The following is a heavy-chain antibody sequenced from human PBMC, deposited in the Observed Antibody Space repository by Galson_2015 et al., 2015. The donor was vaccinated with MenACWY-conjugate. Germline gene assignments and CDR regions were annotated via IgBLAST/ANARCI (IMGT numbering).Heavy chain of an antibody. Sequence: SLRLSCAASGFTFSSYWMSWVRQAPGKGLEWVANIKQDGSEKYYVDSVKGRFTISRDNAKNSLYLQMNSLRAEDTAVYYCAREDSSGYYYNYFDYWGQGTLVTVSS. J-gene: IGHJ4*02. CDR1: GFTFSSYW. CDR2: IKQDGSEK. V-gene: IGHV3-7*03. D-gene: IGHD3-22*01. CDR3: AREDSSGYYYNYFDY.